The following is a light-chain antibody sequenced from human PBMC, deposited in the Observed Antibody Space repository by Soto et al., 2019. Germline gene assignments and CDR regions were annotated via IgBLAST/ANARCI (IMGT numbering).Light chain of an antibody. J-gene: IGKJ1*01. CDR1: QTISSW. V-gene: IGKV1-5*03. Sequence: DIQMTQSPSTLSGSVGDRVTITCRASQTISSWLAWYQQTPGKAPKLLIYKASTLKSRVPSRFSGIVSGTEFTLTISSLQPDDFATYYCQHYDSYSEEFGQGTKVELK. CDR3: QHYDSYSEE. CDR2: KAS.